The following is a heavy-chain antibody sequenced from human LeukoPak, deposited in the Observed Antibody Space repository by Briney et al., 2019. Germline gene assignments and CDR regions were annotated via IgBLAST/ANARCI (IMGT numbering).Heavy chain of an antibody. V-gene: IGHV4-34*01. Sequence: SETPSLTCGVYGGSFSGYYWSWIRQPPGKGLEWIGEINHSGSTNYNPSLKSRVTISVDTSKNQFSLKLSSVTAADTAVYYCARGNWNYAVYYYYMDVWGKGTTVTVSS. J-gene: IGHJ6*03. CDR1: GGSFSGYY. CDR2: INHSGST. D-gene: IGHD1-7*01. CDR3: ARGNWNYAVYYYYMDV.